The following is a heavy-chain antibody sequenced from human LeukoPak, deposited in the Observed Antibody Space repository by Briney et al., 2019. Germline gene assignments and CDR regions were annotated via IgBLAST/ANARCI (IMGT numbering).Heavy chain of an antibody. CDR1: GGSIRSHY. J-gene: IGHJ6*03. Sequence: SETLSLTCTVSGGSIRSHYWSWIRQPPGKGLEWIGFIYYSGSTGYNPSLKNRVTISVDTSKNQVSLKVSSVTAADTAVYYCARGSYTDVWGKGTTVTVSS. CDR2: IYYSGST. V-gene: IGHV4-59*11. CDR3: ARGSYTDV.